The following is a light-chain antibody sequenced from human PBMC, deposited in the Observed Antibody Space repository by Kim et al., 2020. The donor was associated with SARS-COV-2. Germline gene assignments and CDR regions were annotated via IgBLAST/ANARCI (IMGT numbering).Light chain of an antibody. CDR3: QQYYSTPPT. CDR2: WAS. V-gene: IGKV4-1*01. CDR1: QSVLYNSNNRNY. J-gene: IGKJ2*01. Sequence: DIVMTQSPDSLAVSLGERATINSKSSQSVLYNSNNRNYLAWYQQKPGQPPKLLIYWASTRESGVPDRFSGSGSGTDFTLTISSLQAEDVAVYYCQQYYSTPPTFGQGTKLEI.